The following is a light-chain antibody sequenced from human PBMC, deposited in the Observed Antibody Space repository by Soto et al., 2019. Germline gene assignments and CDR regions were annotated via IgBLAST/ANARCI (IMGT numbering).Light chain of an antibody. J-gene: IGLJ1*01. Sequence: QLVLTQPPSASASLGASVTLTCTLSSGYSNYKVDWYQQRPGEGPRFVMRVGTGGIVGSKGEGIPDRFSVLGSGLNRYLTIKNIQEEDECDYHCGTDHGSGSNYVYVFGTGTKVTVL. V-gene: IGLV9-49*01. CDR3: GTDHGSGSNYVYV. CDR2: VGTGGIVG. CDR1: SGYSNYK.